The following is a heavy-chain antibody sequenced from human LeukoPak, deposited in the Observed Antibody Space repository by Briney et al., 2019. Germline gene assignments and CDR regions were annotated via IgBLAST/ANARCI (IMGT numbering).Heavy chain of an antibody. CDR1: GYIFTSYW. CDR2: IYPGDSDT. V-gene: IGHV5-51*01. D-gene: IGHD6-13*01. CDR3: ARQMYSSSFP. J-gene: IGHJ5*02. Sequence: GASLQISCKGSGYIFTSYWIGWVRQLPGKGLEWMGIIYPGDSDTRYSPSFQGQVTISADKSISTAYLQWSSLKASDTAMYYCARQMYSSSFPWGQGTLVTVSS.